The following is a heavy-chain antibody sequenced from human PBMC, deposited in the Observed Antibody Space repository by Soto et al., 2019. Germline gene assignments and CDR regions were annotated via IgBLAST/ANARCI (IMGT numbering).Heavy chain of an antibody. V-gene: IGHV4-59*01. J-gene: IGHJ6*02. Sequence: QVQLQESGPGLVKPSETLSLTCTVSGDSISRYYWSWIRLSPGKGLEWIGYIYYSGETNYNPSVKSRVAISVDRTKNQCCLTLSAVTAADTAVYYCARVQGGEFLKGSGMDVWGQRTTVTVSS. CDR2: IYYSGET. CDR3: ARVQGGEFLKGSGMDV. D-gene: IGHD3-10*01. CDR1: GDSISRYY.